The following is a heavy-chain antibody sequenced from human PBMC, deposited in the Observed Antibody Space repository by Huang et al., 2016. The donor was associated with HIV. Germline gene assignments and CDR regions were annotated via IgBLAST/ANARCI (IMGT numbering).Heavy chain of an antibody. D-gene: IGHD1-7*01. V-gene: IGHV3-7*01. CDR1: TFTFGAYW. J-gene: IGHJ6*02. Sequence: VESGGRLVQPGGSIRLSCVGSTFTFGAYWMSWVRQSPGKGVEWVANIKQDEIEKYYVESVKGRFNISRDNAKKVLFLEMNNVRVEDTATYYCATKTAAMDIWGQGTTVTVS. CDR3: ATKTAAMDI. CDR2: IKQDEIEK.